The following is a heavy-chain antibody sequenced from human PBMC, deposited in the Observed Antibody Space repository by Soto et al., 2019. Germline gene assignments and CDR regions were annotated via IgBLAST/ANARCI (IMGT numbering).Heavy chain of an antibody. CDR1: GLTVSRSL. D-gene: IGHD2-2*01. Sequence: EVQLVETGGDLIQPGGSLKLACSVSGLTVSRSLLSWVRQAPGKGLEWISVIYSGGATYYAASVKGRFSISRDTSENRLYLQMSRLSADDTGVYYGAGRAPYCSSTACFDHWGQGALVTVSS. J-gene: IGHJ4*01. V-gene: IGHV3-53*02. CDR2: IYSGGAT. CDR3: AGRAPYCSSTACFDH.